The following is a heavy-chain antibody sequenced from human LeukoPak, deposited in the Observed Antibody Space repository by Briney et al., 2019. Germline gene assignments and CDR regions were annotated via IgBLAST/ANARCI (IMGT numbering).Heavy chain of an antibody. CDR3: ARDPYALWRELGNYDY. CDR1: GFTFSDYY. J-gene: IGHJ4*02. CDR2: ISSSGSAI. D-gene: IGHD3-3*01. V-gene: IGHV3-11*04. Sequence: PGGSLRLSCAASGFTFSDYYMSWIRQAPGKGLEWVSYISSSGSAIYYADSVKGRFTIFRDNAKNSLYLQMNSLRAEDTAVYYCARDPYALWRELGNYDYWGQGTLVTVSS.